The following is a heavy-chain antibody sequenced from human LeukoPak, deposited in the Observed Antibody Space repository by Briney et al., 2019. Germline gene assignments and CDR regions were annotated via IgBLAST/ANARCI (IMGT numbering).Heavy chain of an antibody. J-gene: IGHJ4*02. CDR1: GFTFSTYA. CDR3: AKRRAGYTNPYYFDY. Sequence: GGSLRLFCAASGFTFSTYAMSWVPQAPGKGLEWVSTIGGSGANTYYADSVRGRFTISRDNSKNTLYLHMNSLRAEDTAVYYCAKRRAGYTNPYYFDYWGQGTLVTVSS. V-gene: IGHV3-23*01. CDR2: IGGSGANT. D-gene: IGHD3-16*02.